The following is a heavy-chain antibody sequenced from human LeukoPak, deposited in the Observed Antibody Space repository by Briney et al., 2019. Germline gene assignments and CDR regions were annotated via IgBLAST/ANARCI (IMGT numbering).Heavy chain of an antibody. Sequence: GGSLRLSCAASGFTFSSYAMSWVRQAPGKGLEWVSAISGSGGSTYYADSVKGRFTISRDNSKNTLYLQMNSLRAEDTAVYYCAKDHDSSGYYRRGRPYYFDYWGQGTLVTVSS. V-gene: IGHV3-23*01. J-gene: IGHJ4*02. D-gene: IGHD3-22*01. CDR3: AKDHDSSGYYRRGRPYYFDY. CDR1: GFTFSSYA. CDR2: ISGSGGST.